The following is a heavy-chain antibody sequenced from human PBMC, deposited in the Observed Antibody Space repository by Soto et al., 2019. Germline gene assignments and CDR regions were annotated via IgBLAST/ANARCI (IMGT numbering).Heavy chain of an antibody. Sequence: GSLRLSCAASGFTFSSYSMNWVRQAPGKGLEWVSYISSSSSTIYYADSVKGRFTISRDNAKNSLYLQMNSLRDEDTAVYYCASGPDYYYGMDVWGQGTTVTVSS. CDR1: GFTFSSYS. CDR3: ASGPDYYYGMDV. CDR2: ISSSSSTI. V-gene: IGHV3-48*02. J-gene: IGHJ6*02.